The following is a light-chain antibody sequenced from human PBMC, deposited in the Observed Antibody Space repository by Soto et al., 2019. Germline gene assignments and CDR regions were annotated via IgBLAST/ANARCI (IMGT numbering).Light chain of an antibody. CDR1: KLGDKY. CDR2: QDS. V-gene: IGLV3-1*01. CDR3: QAWDSSTAV. J-gene: IGLJ2*01. Sequence: SYELTQPPSVSVSPGQTASITCSGDKLGDKYACWYQQKPGQSPVLVIYQDSKRPSGIPERFSGSNSGNTATLTISGTQAMDEADYYCQAWDSSTAVFGEWTKLTVL.